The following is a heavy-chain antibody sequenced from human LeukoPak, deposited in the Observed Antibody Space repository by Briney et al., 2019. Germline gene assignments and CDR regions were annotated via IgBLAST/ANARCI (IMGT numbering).Heavy chain of an antibody. D-gene: IGHD3-10*01. CDR1: GFTFSGYA. CDR2: IMSKTDGGTT. Sequence: GGSLRLSCAASGFTFSGYAMHWVRQAPGKGLEWVGRIMSKTDGGTTAYAAPVKGRFTISRDDSKNTLSLQMKGLETKDTAVYYCTTASVTMVRGVINPDAFDVWGLGTMVIVSS. J-gene: IGHJ3*01. V-gene: IGHV3-15*01. CDR3: TTASVTMVRGVINPDAFDV.